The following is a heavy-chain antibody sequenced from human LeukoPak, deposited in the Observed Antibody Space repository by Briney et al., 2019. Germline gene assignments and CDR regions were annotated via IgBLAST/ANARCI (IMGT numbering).Heavy chain of an antibody. CDR3: ARDPPASTFGGVIGYYYYYMDV. J-gene: IGHJ6*03. CDR1: GFTFSSYS. V-gene: IGHV3-21*01. Sequence: GGSLRLSCAASGFTFSSYSMNWVRQAPGKGLEWGSSISSSSSYIYYADSVKGRFTISRDNAKNSLYLQMNSLRAEDTAVYYCARDPPASTFGGVIGYYYYYMDVWGKGTTVTVSS. D-gene: IGHD3-16*02. CDR2: ISSSSSYI.